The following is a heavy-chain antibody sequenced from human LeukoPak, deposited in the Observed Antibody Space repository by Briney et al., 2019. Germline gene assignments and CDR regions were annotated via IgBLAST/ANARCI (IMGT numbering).Heavy chain of an antibody. D-gene: IGHD1-26*01. Sequence: ASVTVSCKASGGTFSSYSISWVRQAPGQGLEWMGGIIPIFDTADYAQKFQGRVTITADESTSTAYMELSSLRSEDTAVFYCARISLGAIWGYYYGMDVWGQGTTVTVSS. CDR2: IIPIFDTA. CDR1: GGTFSSYS. CDR3: ARISLGAIWGYYYGMDV. V-gene: IGHV1-69*13. J-gene: IGHJ6*02.